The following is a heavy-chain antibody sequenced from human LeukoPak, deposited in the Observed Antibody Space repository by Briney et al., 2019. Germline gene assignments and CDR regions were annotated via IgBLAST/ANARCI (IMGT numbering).Heavy chain of an antibody. Sequence: SQTLSLTCAVSGGSISSGGYSWSWIRQPPGKGLEWIGYIYHSGSTYYNPSLKSRVTISVDRSKNQFSLKLSSVTAADTAVYYCARGGYCSSTSCYSWFDPWGQGTLVTVSS. CDR3: ARGGYCSSTSCYSWFDP. V-gene: IGHV4-30-2*01. D-gene: IGHD2-2*02. J-gene: IGHJ5*02. CDR1: GGSISSGGYS. CDR2: IYHSGST.